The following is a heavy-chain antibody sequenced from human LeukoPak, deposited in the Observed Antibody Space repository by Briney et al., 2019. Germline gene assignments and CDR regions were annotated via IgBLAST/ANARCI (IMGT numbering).Heavy chain of an antibody. D-gene: IGHD4-17*01. J-gene: IGHJ4*02. CDR2: INHSGST. V-gene: IGHV4-39*07. CDR3: ARGPDYGDLSPPDY. CDR1: GGSISSSSYY. Sequence: SETLSLTCTVSGGSISSSSYYWGWIRQPAGKGLEWIGEINHSGSTNYNPSLKSRVTISVDTSKSQFSLKLSSVTAADTAVYYCARGPDYGDLSPPDYWGQGTLVTVSS.